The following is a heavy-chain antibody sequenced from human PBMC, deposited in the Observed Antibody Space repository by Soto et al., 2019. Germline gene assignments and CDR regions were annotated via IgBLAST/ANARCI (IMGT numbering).Heavy chain of an antibody. J-gene: IGHJ4*02. CDR3: AREGEGDDYVWGSYRFVFDY. V-gene: IGHV1-69*01. CDR2: IIPIFGTA. CDR1: GGTFSSYA. Sequence: QVQLVQSGAEVKKPGSSVKVSCKASGGTFSSYAISWVRQAPGQGLEWMGGIIPIFGTANYAQKFQGRVTITADESKSTAYMELIILRSEGTAVYYCAREGEGDDYVWGSYRFVFDYWGQGTLVTVSS. D-gene: IGHD3-16*02.